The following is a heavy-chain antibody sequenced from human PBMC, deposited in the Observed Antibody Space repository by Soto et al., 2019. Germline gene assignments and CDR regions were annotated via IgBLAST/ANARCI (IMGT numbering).Heavy chain of an antibody. D-gene: IGHD6-19*01. J-gene: IGHJ4*02. V-gene: IGHV4-59*01. CDR3: ARVRGWYFSY. Sequence: SETLSLTCTVSGGSISSYYWSWFRQPPGKGLEWIGYIYYSGSTNYNPSLKSRVTISVDTSKNQFSLKLSSVTAADTAVYYCARVRGWYFSYWGQGTLVTVSS. CDR1: GGSISSYY. CDR2: IYYSGST.